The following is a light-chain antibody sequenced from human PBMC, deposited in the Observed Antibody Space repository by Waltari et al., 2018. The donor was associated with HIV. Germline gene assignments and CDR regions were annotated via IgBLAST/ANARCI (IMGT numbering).Light chain of an antibody. V-gene: IGKV6-21*02. CDR2: FAS. Sequence: EVVLTQTPDLHSVTPNEKVTITCRASQSIGDSLHWYQQKPEQSPKLLFKFASQSISGVPSRFSGSGSGTDCTLTINSLEAEDAATYYCHQTGSLPLTFGGGTKVEIK. CDR1: QSIGDS. J-gene: IGKJ4*01. CDR3: HQTGSLPLT.